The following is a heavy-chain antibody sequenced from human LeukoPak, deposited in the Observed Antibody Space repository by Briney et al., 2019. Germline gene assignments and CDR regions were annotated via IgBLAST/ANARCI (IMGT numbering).Heavy chain of an antibody. Sequence: SETLSLTCTVSGGSISSYYWSWIRQPPGKGLEWIGYFYYSGSTNYNPSLKSRVTISVDTSKNHFSLRLSSVTAADTAVYYCARHSGGYTDYWGQGTLVTVSS. D-gene: IGHD3-22*01. CDR1: GGSISSYY. V-gene: IGHV4-59*01. J-gene: IGHJ4*02. CDR2: FYYSGST. CDR3: ARHSGGYTDY.